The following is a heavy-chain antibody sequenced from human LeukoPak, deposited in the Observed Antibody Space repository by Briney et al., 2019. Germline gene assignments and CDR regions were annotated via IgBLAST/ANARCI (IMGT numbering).Heavy chain of an antibody. D-gene: IGHD3/OR15-3a*01. J-gene: IGHJ1*01. Sequence: PGGSLRLSCAASGFTLRSYDMSWARQAPGKGLEWVAATSGSGVNSYYADSVRGRFTISRDNSQNTLYLQMDSLKAEDTAVYYCAKDAVRWAGSAEYYQHWGQGTLVTVSS. V-gene: IGHV3-23*01. CDR3: AKDAVRWAGSAEYYQH. CDR2: TSGSGVNS. CDR1: GFTLRSYD.